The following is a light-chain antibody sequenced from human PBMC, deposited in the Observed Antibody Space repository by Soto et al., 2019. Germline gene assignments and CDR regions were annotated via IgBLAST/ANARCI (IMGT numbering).Light chain of an antibody. CDR1: QIVSTY. V-gene: IGKV3-15*01. Sequence: IVMTQSPATLSVPPMERAILSCRASQIVSTYVTYLAWYQQKPGQAPRLLIYGASTRATGIPARFSGSGSGTEFTLTISSLQSEDFAVYYCQQYNNWPPVTFGQGTKVDIK. J-gene: IGKJ1*01. CDR3: QQYNNWPPVT. CDR2: GAS.